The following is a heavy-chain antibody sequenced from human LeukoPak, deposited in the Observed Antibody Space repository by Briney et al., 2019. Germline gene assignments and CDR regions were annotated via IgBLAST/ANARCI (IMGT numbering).Heavy chain of an antibody. V-gene: IGHV3-23*01. D-gene: IGHD3-3*01. CDR2: ISGSGGST. CDR1: GFSFSGHW. Sequence: GGSLRLSCTASGFSFSGHWMHWARHLPGKGLEWVSAISGSGGSTYYADSVKGRFTISRDNSKNTLYLQMNSLRAEDTAVYYCAKALRDFWSGYYLMDVWGQGTTVTVSS. CDR3: AKALRDFWSGYYLMDV. J-gene: IGHJ6*02.